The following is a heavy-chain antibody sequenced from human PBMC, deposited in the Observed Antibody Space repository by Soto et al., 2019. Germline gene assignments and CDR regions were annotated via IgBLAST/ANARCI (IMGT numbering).Heavy chain of an antibody. CDR1: GFPFSNYS. CDR3: ARELDSGSSSRSYYYYGMDV. D-gene: IGHD6-6*01. J-gene: IGHJ6*02. Sequence: GGSMRLSCAASGFPFSNYSINWVRPAPGKGLEWVAVIWYDGSNKYYADSVKGRFTISRDNSKNTLYLQMNSLRAEDTAVYYCARELDSGSSSRSYYYYGMDVWGQGTTVTVSS. V-gene: IGHV3-33*08. CDR2: IWYDGSNK.